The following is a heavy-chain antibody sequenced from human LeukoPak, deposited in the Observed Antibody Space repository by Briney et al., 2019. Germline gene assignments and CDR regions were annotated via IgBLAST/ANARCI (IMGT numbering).Heavy chain of an antibody. V-gene: IGHV3-7*01. J-gene: IGHJ4*02. CDR2: IKQDGSGK. CDR3: ARAWGVYCSSWYHQYDN. CDR1: VFTLRSYW. D-gene: IGHD6-13*01. Sequence: GGSLRLSCAASVFTLRSYWMSWVPPAPGRGVEWVATIKQDGSGKSYVDSVKGRFTISRNNAKDSVYLQMNSLRAEDTAVYYCARAWGVYCSSWYHQYDNWGQGTLVTVAS.